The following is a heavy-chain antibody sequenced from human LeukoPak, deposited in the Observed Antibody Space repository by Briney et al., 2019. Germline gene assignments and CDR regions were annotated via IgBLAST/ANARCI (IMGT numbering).Heavy chain of an antibody. J-gene: IGHJ4*02. CDR3: AREYGSGSLDY. V-gene: IGHV3-21*01. CDR2: ISSSTNYI. D-gene: IGHD3-10*01. Sequence: GGSLRLSCAASGFTFISYSMNWVRQAPGKGLEWVSSISSSTNYISYADSVKGRFTISRDNAKNSLYLQMNGLRAEDTAVYYCAREYGSGSLDYWGQGTLVTVSS. CDR1: GFTFISYS.